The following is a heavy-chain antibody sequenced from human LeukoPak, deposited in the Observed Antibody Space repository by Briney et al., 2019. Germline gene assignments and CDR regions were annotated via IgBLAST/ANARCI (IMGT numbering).Heavy chain of an antibody. V-gene: IGHV3-30-3*01. J-gene: IGHJ3*02. CDR1: GFTFSSYA. CDR2: ISYDGSNK. CDR3: AREGVGSGSNDAFDI. D-gene: IGHD3-10*01. Sequence: GGSLRLSCAASGFTFSSYAMPWVRQAPGKGLEWVAVISYDGSNKYYADSVKGRFTISRDSSKNTLYLQMNSLRAEDTAVYYCAREGVGSGSNDAFDIWGQGTMVTVSS.